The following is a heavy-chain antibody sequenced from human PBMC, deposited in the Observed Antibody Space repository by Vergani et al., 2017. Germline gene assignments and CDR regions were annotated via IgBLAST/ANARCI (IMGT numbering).Heavy chain of an antibody. CDR3: ASWPEDYGDDGGYYYGMDV. CDR2: ISYDGSNK. Sequence: QVQLVESGGGVVQPGRSLRLSCAASGFTFSSYAMHWVRQAPGKGLEWVAVISYDGSNKYYADSVKGRFTISRDNSKNTLYLQMNSLRAEDTAVYYCASWPEDYGDDGGYYYGMDVWGQGTTVTVSS. V-gene: IGHV3-30-3*01. J-gene: IGHJ6*02. D-gene: IGHD4-17*01. CDR1: GFTFSSYA.